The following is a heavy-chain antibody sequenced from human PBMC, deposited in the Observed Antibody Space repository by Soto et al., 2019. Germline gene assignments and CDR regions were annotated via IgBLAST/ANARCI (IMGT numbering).Heavy chain of an antibody. V-gene: IGHV1-2*02. CDR2: INPNSGGT. J-gene: IGHJ3*02. Sequence: ASVKVSCKASGYTFTGYYMHWVRQAPGQGLEWMGWINPNSGGTNYAQKFQGRVTMTRDMSISTAYMELSRLRSDDTAVYYCARVILWFGESYDAFDIWGQGTMVTVS. CDR3: ARVILWFGESYDAFDI. CDR1: GYTFTGYY. D-gene: IGHD3-10*01.